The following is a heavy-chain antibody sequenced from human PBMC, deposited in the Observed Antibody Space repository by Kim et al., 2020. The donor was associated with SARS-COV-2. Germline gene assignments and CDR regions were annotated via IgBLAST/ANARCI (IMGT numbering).Heavy chain of an antibody. D-gene: IGHD5-18*01. CDR2: ISSSGSTI. CDR1: GFTFSDYY. V-gene: IGHV3-11*04. J-gene: IGHJ4*02. Sequence: GGSLRLSCAASGFTFSDYYMSWIRQAPGKGLERVSYISSSGSTIYYADSVKGRFTISRDNAKNSLYLQMNSLRAEDTAVYYCARVNAWIQPDYWGQGTLVTVSS. CDR3: ARVNAWIQPDY.